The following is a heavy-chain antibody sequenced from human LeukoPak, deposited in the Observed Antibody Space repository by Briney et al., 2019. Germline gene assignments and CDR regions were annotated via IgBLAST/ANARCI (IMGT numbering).Heavy chain of an antibody. J-gene: IGHJ6*03. D-gene: IGHD6-13*01. CDR1: GYTLTELS. V-gene: IGHV1-24*01. CDR3: ARSSPPTYYHFYYYMDV. Sequence: ASVKVSCKVSGYTLTELSMHWVRQAPGKGLEWMGGFDPEDGETIYAQKFQGRVIMTTDTSISTAYMELSSLRSDDTAVYYCARSSPPTYYHFYYYMDVWGKGSTVTVSS. CDR2: FDPEDGET.